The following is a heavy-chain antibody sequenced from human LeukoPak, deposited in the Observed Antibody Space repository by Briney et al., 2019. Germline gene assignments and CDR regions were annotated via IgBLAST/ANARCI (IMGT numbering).Heavy chain of an antibody. J-gene: IGHJ4*02. V-gene: IGHV4-4*09. CDR1: GGSISSYD. CDR2: IYTSGST. D-gene: IGHD2-8*02. Sequence: SETLSLTCTVSGGSISSYDWSWIRQPPGRGLEWIGYIYTSGSTNYNPSLKRRVTISVDTSKNQFSLKLSSVTAADTAVYYCAGSLAASLVYWGQGTLVTVSS. CDR3: AGSLAASLVY.